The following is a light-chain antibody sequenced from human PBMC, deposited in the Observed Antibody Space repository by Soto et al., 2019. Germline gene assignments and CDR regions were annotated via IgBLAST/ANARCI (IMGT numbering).Light chain of an antibody. CDR3: QQRSKWPRT. CDR2: DVS. CDR1: QNISSY. V-gene: IGKV3-11*01. Sequence: IVFTQSPSTVSLSPGKRATLSCRASQNISSYLIWYQQKPGQAPRLLIYDVSNRATGIPARFSGSGSGTDFTLTISSLEPEDFAVYYCQQRSKWPRTFGQGTKVDIK. J-gene: IGKJ1*01.